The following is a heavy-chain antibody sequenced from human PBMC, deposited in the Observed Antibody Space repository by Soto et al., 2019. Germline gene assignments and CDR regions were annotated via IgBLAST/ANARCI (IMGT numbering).Heavy chain of an antibody. D-gene: IGHD3-9*01. CDR3: ARSFGWYAIDY. Sequence: QVLLQESGPGLVQPSGTLSLSCAVSGGSVSSSFFWGWVRQPPGKGLEWIGDIFHSGSVNYNPSLKSRVTISIDKSKNQFSLELNSVTTADTAVYYCARSFGWYAIDYWGQGTTVTVS. CDR2: IFHSGSV. V-gene: IGHV4-4*02. CDR1: GGSVSSSFF. J-gene: IGHJ6*02.